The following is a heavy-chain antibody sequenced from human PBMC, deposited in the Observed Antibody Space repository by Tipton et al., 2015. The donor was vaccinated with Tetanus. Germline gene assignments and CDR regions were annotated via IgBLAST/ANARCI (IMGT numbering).Heavy chain of an antibody. CDR2: ISGGGDT. V-gene: IGHV3-66*01. CDR3: ARSSGYSGLGY. Sequence: SLRLSCAASGFTVSNNYMNWVRQAPGKGLEWVSVISGGGDTSYADSVKGRFIISTDNFKNTLYLQMDSLRAEDTAVYYCARSSGYSGLGYWGQGTLVTVSS. D-gene: IGHD3-22*01. CDR1: GFTVSNNY. J-gene: IGHJ4*02.